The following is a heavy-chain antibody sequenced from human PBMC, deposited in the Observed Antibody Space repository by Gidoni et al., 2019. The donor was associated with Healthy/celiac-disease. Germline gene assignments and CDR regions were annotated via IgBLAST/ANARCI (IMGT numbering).Heavy chain of an antibody. Sequence: QVQLVQSGAEVRKPGSSVKVSCKASGGNFSSYAISWVRQAPGQGLEWMGGIIPIFGTANYAQKFQGRVTITADKSTSTAYMELSSLRSEDTAVYYCARVDDILTGHLDYWGQGTLVTVSS. CDR3: ARVDDILTGHLDY. CDR1: GGNFSSYA. J-gene: IGHJ4*02. CDR2: IIPIFGTA. D-gene: IGHD3-9*01. V-gene: IGHV1-69*06.